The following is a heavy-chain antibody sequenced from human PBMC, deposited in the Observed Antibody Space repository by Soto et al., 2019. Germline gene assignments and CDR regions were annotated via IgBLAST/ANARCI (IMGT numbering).Heavy chain of an antibody. CDR3: ARDQFHDYGDFVSYYYGMDV. CDR2: IIPIFGTA. Sequence: GASVKVSCKASGGTFSSYAISWVRQAPGQGLEWMGGIIPIFGTANYAQKFQGRVTITADESTSTAYMELSSLRSEDTAVYYCARDQFHDYGDFVSYYYGMDVWGQGTTVTVSS. CDR1: GGTFSSYA. V-gene: IGHV1-69*13. J-gene: IGHJ6*02. D-gene: IGHD4-17*01.